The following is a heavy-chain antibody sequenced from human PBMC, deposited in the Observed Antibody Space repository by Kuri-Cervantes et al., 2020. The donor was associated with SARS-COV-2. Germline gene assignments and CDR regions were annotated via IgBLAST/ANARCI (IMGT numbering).Heavy chain of an antibody. CDR1: GGSFSDYY. D-gene: IGHD1-26*01. CDR2: IDHSGNT. V-gene: IGHV4-34*01. CDR3: ARGNWELRNWYFDL. J-gene: IGHJ2*01. Sequence: SETLSLTCAVYGGSFSDYYWSWIRQPPGKGLEWIGEIDHSGNTNYNPSLKSRVTISVDTSKNQFSLKLSSVTAADTAVYYCARGNWELRNWYFDLWGRGTLVTVSS.